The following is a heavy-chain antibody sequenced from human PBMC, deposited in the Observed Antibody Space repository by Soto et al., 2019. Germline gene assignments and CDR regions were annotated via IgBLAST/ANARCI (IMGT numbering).Heavy chain of an antibody. V-gene: IGHV3-64D*08. D-gene: IGHD3-16*01. CDR3: VKGVSYAFDI. CDR1: GFTSSSYA. Sequence: GGFLRLSCSASGFTSSSYAMHWVRQAPGKGLEYVSTISRNGGNTYYTDSVKGRFTISRDNSKNTLYLQMSSLRAEDTAVYYCVKGVSYAFDIWGQGTMVTVS. CDR2: ISRNGGNT. J-gene: IGHJ3*02.